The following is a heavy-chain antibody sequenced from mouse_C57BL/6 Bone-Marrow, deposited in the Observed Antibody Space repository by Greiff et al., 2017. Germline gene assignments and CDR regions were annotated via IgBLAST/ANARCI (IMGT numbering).Heavy chain of an antibody. D-gene: IGHD2-4*01. V-gene: IGHV1-26*01. J-gene: IGHJ3*01. CDR1: GYTFTDYY. CDR3: ARVYDYDEGFAY. Sequence: VQLQQSGPELVKPGASVKISCKASGYTFTDYYMNWVKQSHGKSLEWIGDINPNNGGTSYNQKFKGKATLTVDKSSSTAYMELRSLTSEDSAVYYCARVYDYDEGFAYWGQGTLVTVSA. CDR2: INPNNGGT.